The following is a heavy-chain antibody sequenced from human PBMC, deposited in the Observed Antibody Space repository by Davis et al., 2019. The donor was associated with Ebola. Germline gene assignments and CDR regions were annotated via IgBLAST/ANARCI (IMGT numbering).Heavy chain of an antibody. V-gene: IGHV3-23*01. CDR2: VGSDRGT. CDR1: GFTFSSCA. J-gene: IGHJ6*02. Sequence: PGGSLRLPCAASGFTFSSCAMSWVRQAPGKGLEWVSGVGSDRGTHYSDSVRGRFTISRDDSKNMLYLQMNTLRAEDTAVYYCAKDLFWWSASDVWGQGTTVTVSS. D-gene: IGHD2-8*02. CDR3: AKDLFWWSASDV.